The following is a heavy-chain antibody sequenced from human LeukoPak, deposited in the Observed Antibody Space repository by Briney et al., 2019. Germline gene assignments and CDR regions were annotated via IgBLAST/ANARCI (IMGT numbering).Heavy chain of an antibody. CDR1: GGTFSSYA. CDR3: ARVCPPLYDILTGYYNGAFDI. J-gene: IGHJ3*02. Sequence: GASVKVSCKASGGTFSSYAISWVRQAPGQGLEWMGGIIPIFGTANYAQKFQGRVTITADESTSTAYMELSSLRSEDTAVYYCARVCPPLYDILTGYYNGAFDIWGQGTMVTVSS. D-gene: IGHD3-9*01. V-gene: IGHV1-69*13. CDR2: IIPIFGTA.